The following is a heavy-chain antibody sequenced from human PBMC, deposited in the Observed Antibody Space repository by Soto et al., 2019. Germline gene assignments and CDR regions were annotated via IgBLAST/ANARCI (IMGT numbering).Heavy chain of an antibody. CDR2: VYWDDDK. Sequence: QITLKESGPTLVKPTQTLTLTCTFSGFALIYIGEGVGWFHQPPREALEWLALVYWDDDKRYNPSLRSRLTITKDTSKKQVVLTMTNMDPVDTATYYCVQSRCGGDCLTFYSSHAYYGLDVWGQGTTVTVSS. J-gene: IGHJ6*02. CDR1: GFALIYIGEG. V-gene: IGHV2-5*02. D-gene: IGHD2-21*02. CDR3: VQSRCGGDCLTFYSSHAYYGLDV.